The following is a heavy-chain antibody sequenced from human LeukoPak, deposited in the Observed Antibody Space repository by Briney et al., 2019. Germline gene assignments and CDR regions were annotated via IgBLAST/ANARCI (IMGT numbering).Heavy chain of an antibody. Sequence: GGPLRLPCAASGLTFSTYWMTWVRQAPGKGLEWVASLNQDGSEKYYVDSVEGRFTISRDNAQKSLYLEMKSLSAKDAAVYCCARAATSTEGYWGQGTLVTVSS. V-gene: IGHV3-7*03. J-gene: IGHJ4*02. CDR2: LNQDGSEK. CDR1: GLTFSTYW. CDR3: ARAATSTEGY.